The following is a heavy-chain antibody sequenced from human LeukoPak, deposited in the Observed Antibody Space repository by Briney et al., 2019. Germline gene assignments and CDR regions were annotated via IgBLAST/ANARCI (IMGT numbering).Heavy chain of an antibody. CDR3: ARAYNSGLDY. Sequence: PGGSLRLSCAASGFFPFNNYWMHWVRHAPGKGLVWVSRINTDGSTTNYADSVKGRFTISRDNAKNILYLQMNSLRVEDTAVYYCARAYNSGLDYWGQGTLVTVSS. CDR1: GFFPFNNYW. CDR2: INTDGSTT. V-gene: IGHV3-74*01. J-gene: IGHJ4*02. D-gene: IGHD3-22*01.